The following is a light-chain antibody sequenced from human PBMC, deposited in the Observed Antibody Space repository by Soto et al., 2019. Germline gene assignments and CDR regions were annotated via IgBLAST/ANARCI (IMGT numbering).Light chain of an antibody. Sequence: EIVLAQSPGSLSLSPGETATLSCRASQRVSSILVWYQQKPGQAPRLLIYDASNRATGIPARFSGSGSGTDFTLTINSLEPEDFAVYYCQQRYDWPLTFGGGTKVEIK. CDR2: DAS. CDR1: QRVSSI. J-gene: IGKJ4*01. V-gene: IGKV3-11*01. CDR3: QQRYDWPLT.